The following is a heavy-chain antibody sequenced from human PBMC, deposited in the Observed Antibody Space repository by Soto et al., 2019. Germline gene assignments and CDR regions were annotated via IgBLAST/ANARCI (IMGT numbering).Heavy chain of an antibody. CDR3: VPGSSGAGGEDS. CDR1: GFTFSNYG. J-gene: IGHJ4*02. V-gene: IGHV3-33*01. D-gene: IGHD3-10*01. CDR2: IWHDGNNK. Sequence: GGSLRLSCAASGFTFSNYGMHWVRQAPGKGLEWVAIIWHDGNNKYYADSVRGRFIISRDNSKNTLYLQINSLRAEDTAVYYCVPGSSGAGGEDSWGQGTLVTVSS.